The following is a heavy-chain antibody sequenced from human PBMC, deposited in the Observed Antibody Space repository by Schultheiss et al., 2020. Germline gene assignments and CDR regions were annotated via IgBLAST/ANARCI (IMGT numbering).Heavy chain of an antibody. V-gene: IGHV3-30-3*01. CDR1: GFTFSSYA. CDR3: ARENRYYDSSGYYSINIDY. CDR2: ISYDGSNK. Sequence: WGSLRLSCAASGFTFSSYAMHWVRQAPGKGLEWVAVISYDGSNKYYADSVKGRFTISRDNSKNTLYLQMNSLRAEDTAVYYCARENRYYDSSGYYSINIDYWGQGTLVTVSS. J-gene: IGHJ4*02. D-gene: IGHD3-22*01.